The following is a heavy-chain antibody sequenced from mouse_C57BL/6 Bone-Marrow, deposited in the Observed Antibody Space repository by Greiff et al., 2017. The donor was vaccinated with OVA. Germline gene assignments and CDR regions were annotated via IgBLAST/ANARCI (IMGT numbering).Heavy chain of an antibody. CDR1: GYTFTSYG. Sequence: QVRLQQSGAELARPGASVKLSCKASGYTFTSYGISWVKQRTGQGLEWIGEIYPRSGNTYYNEKFKGKATLTADKSSSTAYMELRSLTSEDSAVYFCARSLPHYYGSSPFAYWGQGTLVTVSA. J-gene: IGHJ3*01. CDR3: ARSLPHYYGSSPFAY. D-gene: IGHD1-1*01. CDR2: IYPRSGNT. V-gene: IGHV1-81*01.